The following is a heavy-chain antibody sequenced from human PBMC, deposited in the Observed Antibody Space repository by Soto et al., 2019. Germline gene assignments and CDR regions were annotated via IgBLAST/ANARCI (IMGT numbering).Heavy chain of an antibody. CDR3: ARHGLWDGAPPKFSFDY. CDR2: NSGNI. Sequence: SETLSLTCSVSGDSVTGYFWAWIRQSPGKGLQWIGNSGNIYNPSLKSRVTISVDTSKNQISLRLSSVTAADTAVYYCARHGLWDGAPPKFSFDYWGQGTLVTVSS. D-gene: IGHD1-26*01. CDR1: GDSVTGYF. V-gene: IGHV4-59*08. J-gene: IGHJ4*02.